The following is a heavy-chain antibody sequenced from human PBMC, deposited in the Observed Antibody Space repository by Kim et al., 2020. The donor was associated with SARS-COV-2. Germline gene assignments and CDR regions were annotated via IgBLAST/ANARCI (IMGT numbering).Heavy chain of an antibody. CDR1: GYTFSDFG. Sequence: ASVKVSCKTSGYTFSDFGITWVRQVPGQGLEWMGWISTYNGNTNYVQKLQGRPTMAADTSTSTSYMELSSLTSDDTAVYFCARGAISSTGRLDYWGQGTLVTVSS. CDR2: ISTYNGNT. J-gene: IGHJ4*02. CDR3: ARGAISSTGRLDY. D-gene: IGHD2-2*02. V-gene: IGHV1-18*01.